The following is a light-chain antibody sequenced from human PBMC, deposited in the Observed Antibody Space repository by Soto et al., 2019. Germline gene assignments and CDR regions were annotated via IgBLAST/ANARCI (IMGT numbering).Light chain of an antibody. J-gene: IGKJ1*01. V-gene: IGKV4-1*01. CDR1: QSVLYSANNKNC. CDR2: WAS. CDR3: QQYYSTPRT. Sequence: DIVMTQSPDSLAVSLGERATINCKSSQSVLYSANNKNCLAWYQQKPGQPPKLLLYWASTRESGVPDRFSGSGSGKDFTLTISSLQAEDVAVYYCQQYYSTPRTFGKGTKVEIK.